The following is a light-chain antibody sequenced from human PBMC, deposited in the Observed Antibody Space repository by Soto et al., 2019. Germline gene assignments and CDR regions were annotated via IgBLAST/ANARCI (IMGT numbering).Light chain of an antibody. CDR3: SSYTSSFYV. CDR2: DVS. V-gene: IGLV2-14*01. J-gene: IGLJ1*01. CDR1: SSDVGGYNY. Sequence: SALAQPAPLSGSPGQSITLSCPGTSSDVGGYNYVSWYQQHPGKAPKLMIYDVSNRPSGVSNRFSGSKSGNTASLTISGLQAEDEADYYCSSYTSSFYVFGTGTKVTVL.